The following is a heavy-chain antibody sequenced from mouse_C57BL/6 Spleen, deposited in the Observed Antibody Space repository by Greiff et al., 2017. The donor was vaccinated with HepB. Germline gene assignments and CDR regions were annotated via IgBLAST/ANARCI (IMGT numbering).Heavy chain of an antibody. CDR2: ILPGSVST. J-gene: IGHJ3*01. CDR1: GYTFTGYW. CDR3: ARRRSTGTGFAY. D-gene: IGHD4-1*02. V-gene: IGHV1-9*01. Sequence: VQLQQSGAELMKPGASVKLSCKAPGYTFTGYWIEWVKQRPGHGLEWIGEILPGSVSTNYNEKFKGKATFTADTSSNTAYMQLSSLTTEDSAIYDCARRRSTGTGFAYWGQGTLVTVSA.